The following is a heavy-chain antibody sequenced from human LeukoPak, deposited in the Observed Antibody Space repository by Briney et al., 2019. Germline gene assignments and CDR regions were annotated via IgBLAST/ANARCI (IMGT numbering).Heavy chain of an antibody. V-gene: IGHV4-59*01. Sequence: SETLSLTCTVSGDSIRSYYWSWIRQPPGKGLEWIGYIYYSEAANYNPSLKSRVTISVDTSKNQFSLKLTSVTAADTAVYYCARVYYSSSYDYWYFDLWGRGTLVTVSS. D-gene: IGHD6-13*01. CDR1: GDSIRSYY. CDR3: ARVYYSSSYDYWYFDL. CDR2: IYYSEAA. J-gene: IGHJ2*01.